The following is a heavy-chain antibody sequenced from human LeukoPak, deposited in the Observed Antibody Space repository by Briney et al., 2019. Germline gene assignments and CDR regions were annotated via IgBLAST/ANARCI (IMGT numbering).Heavy chain of an antibody. D-gene: IGHD4-17*01. J-gene: IGHJ3*02. CDR2: IYYSGST. V-gene: IGHV4-59*08. CDR1: GGSISSYY. Sequence: PSETLSLTCTVSGGSISSYYWSWIRQPPGKGLEWIGYIYYSGSTNYNPSLKSRVTISVDTSKNQFSLKLSSVTAADTAVYCCARHAGDYLAFDIWGQGTMVTVSS. CDR3: ARHAGDYLAFDI.